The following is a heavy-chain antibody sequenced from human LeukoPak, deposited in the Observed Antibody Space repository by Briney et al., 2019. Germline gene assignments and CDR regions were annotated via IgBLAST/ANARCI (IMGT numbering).Heavy chain of an antibody. J-gene: IGHJ5*02. CDR3: PRGNDYVWGSYPRPFYNWSAP. Sequence: PSQTLSLTCAVSGGSISSGGYSWSWIRQPPGKGLEWIGYIYHSGSTYYNPSLKSRVTISVDRSKNQFSLKLSSVTAADTSVYYCPRGNDYVWGSYPRPFYNWSAPWGQGPLVTVP. CDR1: GGSISSGGYS. V-gene: IGHV4-30-2*01. CDR2: IYHSGST. D-gene: IGHD3-16*02.